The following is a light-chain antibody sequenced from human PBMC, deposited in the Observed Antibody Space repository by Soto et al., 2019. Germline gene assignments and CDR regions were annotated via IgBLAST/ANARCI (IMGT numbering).Light chain of an antibody. J-gene: IGKJ1*01. V-gene: IGKV3-15*01. CDR3: QQYENWPRT. Sequence: EIVMTQSPATLSVSPGERATLSCKASQSVSGNLAWYQQKPGQAPRLLIYGASTRAIGIPARFSGSRSGTEFTLTISSLQSEDFAVYYCQQYENWPRTFGQGTKVEIK. CDR1: QSVSGN. CDR2: GAS.